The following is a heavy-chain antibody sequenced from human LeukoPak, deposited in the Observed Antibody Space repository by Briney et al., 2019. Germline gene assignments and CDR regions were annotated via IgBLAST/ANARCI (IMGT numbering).Heavy chain of an antibody. CDR1: GFTFSNNF. CDR3: ARARVVTKWIDY. Sequence: GGSLRLSCAASGFTFSNNFMTWVRQAPGKGLEWVSSISDSGSATYYIDSVRGRFTISRDNSKNTLYLQMNSLRAEDTAVYYCARARVVTKWIDYWGQGTLVTVSS. D-gene: IGHD2-21*02. V-gene: IGHV3-23*01. CDR2: ISDSGSAT. J-gene: IGHJ4*02.